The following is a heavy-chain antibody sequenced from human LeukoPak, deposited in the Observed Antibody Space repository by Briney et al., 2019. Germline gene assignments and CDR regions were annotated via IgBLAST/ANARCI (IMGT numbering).Heavy chain of an antibody. J-gene: IGHJ6*03. CDR1: GGSFSGYY. Sequence: TSETLSLTCAVYGGSFSGYYWSWIRQPPGKGLEWIGEINHSGSTNYNPSLKSRVTISVDTSKNQFSLKLSSVTAADTAVYYRARVGQLVHWGYYYYYMDVWGKGTTVTVSS. D-gene: IGHD6-6*01. CDR3: ARVGQLVHWGYYYYYMDV. V-gene: IGHV4-34*01. CDR2: INHSGST.